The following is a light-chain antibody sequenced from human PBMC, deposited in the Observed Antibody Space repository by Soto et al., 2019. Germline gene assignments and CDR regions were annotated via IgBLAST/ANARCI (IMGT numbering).Light chain of an antibody. Sequence: SYELTQPPSVSVSPGQTASITCSGDKLGDKYACWYQQKPGQSPVLVIYQDSKRPSGIPERFSGSNSGNTATLIISGTQAMDEADYYCQAWDSSTAVVFGVGTQLTVL. CDR3: QAWDSSTAVV. CDR2: QDS. J-gene: IGLJ2*01. V-gene: IGLV3-1*01. CDR1: KLGDKY.